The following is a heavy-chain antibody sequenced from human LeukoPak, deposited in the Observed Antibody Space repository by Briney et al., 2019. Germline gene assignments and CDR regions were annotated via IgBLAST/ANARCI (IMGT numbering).Heavy chain of an antibody. CDR1: GFTFSANA. V-gene: IGHV3-23*01. Sequence: GGSLRLSCGASGFTFSANALSWVRQAPGKGLEWVSTIYDGGSNTNYADSVKGRFTISRDNSKNTLYLQMNSLRAEDTAVYYCARAAAVDYWGQGTLVTVSS. D-gene: IGHD6-13*01. CDR3: ARAAAVDY. J-gene: IGHJ4*02. CDR2: IYDGGSNT.